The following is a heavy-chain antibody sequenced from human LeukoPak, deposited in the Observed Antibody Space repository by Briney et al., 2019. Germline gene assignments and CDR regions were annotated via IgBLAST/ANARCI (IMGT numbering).Heavy chain of an antibody. CDR1: GFAFTDYD. D-gene: IGHD1-26*01. CDR2: IGKAGDT. Sequence: GGSLRLSCAVSGFAFTDYDMHWVRQATGGGLEWVSSIGKAGDTYYAGSVKGRFTIPRENANNHFYLQMNSLRAGDTAVYFCASLGDSIYWGQGTLVTVSS. CDR3: ASLGDSIY. V-gene: IGHV3-13*01. J-gene: IGHJ4*02.